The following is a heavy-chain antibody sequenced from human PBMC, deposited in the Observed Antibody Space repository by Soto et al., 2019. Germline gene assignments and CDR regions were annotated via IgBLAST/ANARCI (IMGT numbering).Heavy chain of an antibody. Sequence: SETLSLTCTVSGGSISSYYWSWIRQPPGKGLEWIGYIYYSGSTNYNPSLKSRVTISVDTSKNQFSLKLSSVTAADTAVYYCARDGRGSSSSGGLLGFYFDYWGQGTLVTVSS. CDR3: ARDGRGSSSSGGLLGFYFDY. CDR1: GGSISSYY. D-gene: IGHD6-6*01. J-gene: IGHJ4*02. V-gene: IGHV4-59*01. CDR2: IYYSGST.